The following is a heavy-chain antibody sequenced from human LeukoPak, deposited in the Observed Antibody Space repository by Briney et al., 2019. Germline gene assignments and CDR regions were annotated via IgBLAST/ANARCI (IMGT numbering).Heavy chain of an antibody. V-gene: IGHV3-30-3*01. CDR3: ASGGGVVT. CDR1: GFTFSSYS. D-gene: IGHD3-3*01. CDR2: ISYGGTNK. Sequence: GGSLRLSCAASGFTFSSYSMHWVRQAPGKGLEWVAVISYGGTNKYYADSVKGRFTISRDNSKNTLYLQMNSLRVEDTAVYYCASGGGVVTWGQGTMVTVSS. J-gene: IGHJ3*01.